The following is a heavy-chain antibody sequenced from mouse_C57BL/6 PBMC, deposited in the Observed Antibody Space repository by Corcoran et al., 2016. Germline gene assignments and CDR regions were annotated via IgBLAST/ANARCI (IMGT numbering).Heavy chain of an antibody. V-gene: IGHV1-26*01. Sequence: EVQLQQSGPELVKPGASVKISCKASGYTFTDYYMNWVKQSHGKSLEWIGDINPNNGGTSYNQKFKGKATLTVDKSSSTAYMELRSLTSEDSAVYYCARSYGNSFDYWGQGTTLTVSS. J-gene: IGHJ2*01. CDR3: ARSYGNSFDY. D-gene: IGHD2-1*01. CDR2: INPNNGGT. CDR1: GYTFTDYY.